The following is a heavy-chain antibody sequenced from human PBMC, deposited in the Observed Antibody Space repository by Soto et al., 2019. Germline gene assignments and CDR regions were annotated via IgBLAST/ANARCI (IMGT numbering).Heavy chain of an antibody. V-gene: IGHV4-59*01. CDR1: GGSISSYY. D-gene: IGHD3-22*01. Sequence: ETLSLTCTVSGGSISSYYWSWIRQPPGKGLEWIGYIYYSGSTNYNPSLKSRVTISVDTSKNQFSLKLSSVTAADTAVYYCARVDSSGYYYKDWFEPWGQGTLVTVSS. J-gene: IGHJ5*02. CDR3: ARVDSSGYYYKDWFEP. CDR2: IYYSGST.